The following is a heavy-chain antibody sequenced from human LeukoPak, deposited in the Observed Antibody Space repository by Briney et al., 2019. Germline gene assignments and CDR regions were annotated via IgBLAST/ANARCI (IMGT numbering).Heavy chain of an antibody. J-gene: IGHJ5*02. CDR2: IYPGDSDT. CDR1: GYSFTSYW. D-gene: IGHD3-22*01. Sequence: GESLKISCKGSGYSFTSYWIGWVRQMPGKGLEWMGIIYPGDSDTRYSPSFQGQVTISADKSISTAYLQWSSLKASDTAMYYCARVNYDSSGFHVPNWFDPWGQGTLVSVSS. V-gene: IGHV5-51*01. CDR3: ARVNYDSSGFHVPNWFDP.